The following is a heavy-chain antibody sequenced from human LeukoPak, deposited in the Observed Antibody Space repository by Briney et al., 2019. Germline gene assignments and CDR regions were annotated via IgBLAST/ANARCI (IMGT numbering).Heavy chain of an antibody. V-gene: IGHV3-30-3*01. CDR3: ARGQEKDDYASDS. Sequence: GGSLRLSCTASGFTLSSHAMHWVRQAPGKGLEGVAVISYDASHKYYADSVKGRVTISRDNSKNTLYLQMNSLTAEDTAVYYCARGQEKDDYASDSWGQGTPVTVSS. CDR2: ISYDASHK. J-gene: IGHJ4*02. CDR1: GFTLSSHA. D-gene: IGHD3-16*01.